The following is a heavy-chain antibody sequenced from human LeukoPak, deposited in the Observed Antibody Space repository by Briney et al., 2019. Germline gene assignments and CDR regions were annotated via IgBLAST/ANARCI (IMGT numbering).Heavy chain of an antibody. CDR3: ARGGTDFDY. D-gene: IGHD3-16*01. CDR1: GGSINSYY. Sequence: SETLSLTCSVSGGSINSYYWSWIRQPAGKALECIGRIYTSGTTDYNPSLMSRVTMSVDTSKNQFSLKLSAVIAAATAVYYCARGGTDFDYWGQGTLVTVSS. CDR2: IYTSGTT. V-gene: IGHV4-4*07. J-gene: IGHJ4*02.